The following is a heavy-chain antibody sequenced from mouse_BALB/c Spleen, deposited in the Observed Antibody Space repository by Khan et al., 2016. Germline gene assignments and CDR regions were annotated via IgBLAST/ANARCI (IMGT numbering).Heavy chain of an antibody. CDR2: SNPNIGGT. CDR1: GYTFTDYT. J-gene: IGHJ3*01. Sequence: VQLMQSGPELVRPGTSVKISCKTSGYTFTDYTIHWVKQGPGKSLEWIGRSNPNIGGTSYNQKFTDKATLTLDKSSSTAYMDLRSLTSEDSAVYYCVRGWFAYWGQGTLVTVSA. V-gene: IGHV1-22*01. CDR3: VRGWFAY.